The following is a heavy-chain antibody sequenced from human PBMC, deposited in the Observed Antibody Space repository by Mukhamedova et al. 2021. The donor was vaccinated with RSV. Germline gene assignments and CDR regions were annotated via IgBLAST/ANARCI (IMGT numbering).Heavy chain of an antibody. Sequence: VTSTLTICRDNAKNTLYLQMNSLRAEDTAVYYCATSRSFDYWGQGTLVIVSS. V-gene: IGHV3-74*01. CDR3: ATSRSFDY. J-gene: IGHJ4*02.